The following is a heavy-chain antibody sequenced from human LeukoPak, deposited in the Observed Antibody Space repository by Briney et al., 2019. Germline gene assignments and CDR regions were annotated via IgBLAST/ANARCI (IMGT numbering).Heavy chain of an antibody. V-gene: IGHV1-8*02. CDR3: AREALGSYADY. CDR2: MNPKSANT. D-gene: IGHD1-26*01. CDR1: GYTFTTYD. J-gene: IGHJ4*02. Sequence: ASVKVSCKASGYTFTTYDINWVRQAAGQGLEWMGRMNPKSANTGYAQKFRGRVTMTRDTSMRTAFMELSSLRSEDTAVYYCAREALGSYADYWGQGTLVTVSS.